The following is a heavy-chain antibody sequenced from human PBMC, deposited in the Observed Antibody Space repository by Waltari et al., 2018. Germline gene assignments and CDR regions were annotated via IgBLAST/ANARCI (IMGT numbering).Heavy chain of an antibody. CDR1: GGSISSYY. Sequence: QVQLQESGPGLVKPSETLAHTCTVSGGSISSYYWRWHRQPPGKGLEWIGYIYYSGSTNYNPSLTSGVTLSVEPSKNQFSLKLSSVTAADTAVYYCARSDGQPGGNVYFAYCCQGTLVTVSP. V-gene: IGHV4-59*01. CDR2: IYYSGST. J-gene: IGHJ4*02. CDR3: ARSDGQPGGNVYFAY. D-gene: IGHD2-21*01.